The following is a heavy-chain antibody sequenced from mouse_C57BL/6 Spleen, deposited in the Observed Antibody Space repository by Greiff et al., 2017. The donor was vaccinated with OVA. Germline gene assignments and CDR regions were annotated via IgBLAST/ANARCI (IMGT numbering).Heavy chain of an antibody. CDR1: GYTFTNYW. CDR3: ARSDYYGSSPYWYFDV. V-gene: IGHV1-63*01. CDR2: IYPGGGYT. J-gene: IGHJ1*03. D-gene: IGHD1-1*01. Sequence: VKLQQSGAELVRPGTSVKMSCKASGYTFTNYWIGWAKQRPGHGLEWIGDIYPGGGYTNYNEKFKGKATLTADKSSSTAYMQFSSLTSEDSAIYYCARSDYYGSSPYWYFDVWGTGTTVTVSS.